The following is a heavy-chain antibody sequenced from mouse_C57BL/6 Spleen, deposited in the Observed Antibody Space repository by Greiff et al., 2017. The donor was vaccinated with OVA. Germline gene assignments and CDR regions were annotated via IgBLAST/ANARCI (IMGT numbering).Heavy chain of an antibody. V-gene: IGHV3-6*01. CDR3: ARGYDDAMDY. CDR1: GYSITSGYY. CDR2: ISYDGSN. D-gene: IGHD2-12*01. Sequence: VQLQQSGPGLVKPSQSLSLTCSVTGYSITSGYYWNWIRQFPGNKLEWMGYISYDGSNNYNPSLKNRISITRDTSKNQFFLKLNSVTTEDTATYYCARGYDDAMDYWGQGTSVTVSS. J-gene: IGHJ4*01.